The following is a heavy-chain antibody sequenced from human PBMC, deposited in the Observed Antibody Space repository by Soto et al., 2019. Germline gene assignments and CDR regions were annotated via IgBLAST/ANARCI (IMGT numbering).Heavy chain of an antibody. D-gene: IGHD3-22*01. V-gene: IGHV3-49*05. CDR2: VRSKNYGRTT. CDR1: GFNFGNNA. CDR3: ARPSYYYDSSGFEPGAFEI. Sequence: KTGGSLRLSCTGSGFNFGNNAVTWFRQAPGKGLEWVGFVRSKNYGRTTEYAASVRGRFTISRDDSENTAYLQMNGLKTEDTAVYYCARPSYYYDSSGFEPGAFEIWGRGTVVTVSS. J-gene: IGHJ3*02.